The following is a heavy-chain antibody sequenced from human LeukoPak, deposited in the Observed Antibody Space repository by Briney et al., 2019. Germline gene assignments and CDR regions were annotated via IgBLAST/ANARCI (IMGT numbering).Heavy chain of an antibody. Sequence: ASVKVSCKASGYTFTGYYMHWVRQAPGQGLEWMGWINPNSGGTNFAQKFQGRVTMTRDTSITTAYMELSRLRSDDTAVYYCARVVAGNWFDPWGQGTLVTVSP. CDR1: GYTFTGYY. J-gene: IGHJ5*02. CDR3: ARVVAGNWFDP. CDR2: INPNSGGT. D-gene: IGHD6-19*01. V-gene: IGHV1-2*02.